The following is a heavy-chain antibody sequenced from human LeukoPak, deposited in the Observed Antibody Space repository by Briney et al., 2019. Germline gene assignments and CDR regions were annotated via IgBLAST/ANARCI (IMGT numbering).Heavy chain of an antibody. CDR3: ARAVRIQLLLEY. CDR2: MYPNSGNT. V-gene: IGHV1-8*01. Sequence: ASVKVSCKASGYTFRTYDVAWVRQAPGQGLEWMGWMYPNSGNTGYAQKFKGRVTMTSDASIGSAYMELSSLRSEDTAVYFCARAVRIQLLLEYWGHGTLITVSS. D-gene: IGHD2-2*01. J-gene: IGHJ4*01. CDR1: GYTFRTYD.